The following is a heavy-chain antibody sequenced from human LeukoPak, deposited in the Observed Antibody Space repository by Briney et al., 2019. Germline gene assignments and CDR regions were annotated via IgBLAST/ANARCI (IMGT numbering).Heavy chain of an antibody. CDR2: ISSSSTI. V-gene: IGHV3-48*04. CDR1: GFTFSSYS. CDR3: ARDSDTSPSRFDP. J-gene: IGHJ5*02. Sequence: GGSLRLSCAASGFTFSSYSMNWVRQAPGKGLEWVSYISSSSTIYYADSVKGRFTISRNNAKNSLYLHMNSLRAEDTAVYYCARDSDTSPSRFDPWGQGTLVTVSS.